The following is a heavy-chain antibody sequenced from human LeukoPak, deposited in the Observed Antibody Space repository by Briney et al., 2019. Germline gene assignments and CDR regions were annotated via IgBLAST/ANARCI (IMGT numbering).Heavy chain of an antibody. Sequence: GGSLRLSCAASGFTFSSYAMSWVRQAPGKGLEWVSAISGSGGSTYYADSVKGRFTISRDNAKNSLYLQMNSLRAEDTAVYYCARAPLPYCSGGSCYSYYFDYWGQGTLVTVSS. J-gene: IGHJ4*02. D-gene: IGHD2-15*01. CDR1: GFTFSSYA. V-gene: IGHV3-23*01. CDR3: ARAPLPYCSGGSCYSYYFDY. CDR2: ISGSGGST.